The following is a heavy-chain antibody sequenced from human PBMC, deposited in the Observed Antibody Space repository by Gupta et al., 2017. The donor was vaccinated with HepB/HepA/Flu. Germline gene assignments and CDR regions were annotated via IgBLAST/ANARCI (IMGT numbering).Heavy chain of an antibody. V-gene: IGHV3-48*02. CDR1: GFPFSSHT. CDR3: ARGRFFDS. Sequence: EVQLVVSGGGLVQPGGSLRLSCVASGFPFSSHTMNWVRQAPGKGLQWVSYISSSSSTLYYADSVKGRFTISRDNAKNSLYLQMSRLRDDDTAVYYCARGRFFDSWGQGTLVTVSS. CDR2: ISSSSSTL. J-gene: IGHJ4*02.